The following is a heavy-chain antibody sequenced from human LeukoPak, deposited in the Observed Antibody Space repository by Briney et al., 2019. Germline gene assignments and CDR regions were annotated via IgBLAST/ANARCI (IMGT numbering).Heavy chain of an antibody. CDR2: IYYSGST. CDR1: GGSISGYY. V-gene: IGHV4-59*08. D-gene: IGHD1-26*01. J-gene: IGHJ5*02. CDR3: ARHGGSSSSRSSFDP. Sequence: PSETLSLTCTVSGGSISGYYWSWIRQPPGKGLEWIAYIYYSGSTKYNPSLKSRVTTSVDTSRDQFSLKLSSVTAADTAVYYCARHGGSSSSRSSFDPWGQGTLVTVSS.